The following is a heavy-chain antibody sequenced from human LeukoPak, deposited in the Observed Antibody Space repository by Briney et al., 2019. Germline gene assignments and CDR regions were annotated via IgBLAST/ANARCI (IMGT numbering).Heavy chain of an antibody. Sequence: GESLRLSCAASGFTFINYWMSWVRQAPGEGLEWVANIKQDGSETYYVDSVKGRFTISRDNAKNSLFLQMNSLTAEDTAVYYCARKGGTRGPLNYWGQGTLVTVSS. V-gene: IGHV3-7*01. J-gene: IGHJ4*02. D-gene: IGHD2-8*01. CDR3: ARKGGTRGPLNY. CDR2: IKQDGSET. CDR1: GFTFINYW.